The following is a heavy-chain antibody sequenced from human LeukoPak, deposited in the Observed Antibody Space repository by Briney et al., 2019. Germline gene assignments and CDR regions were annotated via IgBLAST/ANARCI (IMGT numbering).Heavy chain of an antibody. V-gene: IGHV3-74*01. D-gene: IGHD3-16*01. Sequence: PGGSLRLSCAASGSTLSRYWMHWVRQAPGKGLVWVSRINSDGSSTNYADSVKGRFTISRDNAKNTLYLQMNTLRAEDTAVYYCARGYYESYTYPSAYWGQATLVTVSS. CDR1: GSTLSRYW. J-gene: IGHJ4*02. CDR2: INSDGSST. CDR3: ARGYYESYTYPSAY.